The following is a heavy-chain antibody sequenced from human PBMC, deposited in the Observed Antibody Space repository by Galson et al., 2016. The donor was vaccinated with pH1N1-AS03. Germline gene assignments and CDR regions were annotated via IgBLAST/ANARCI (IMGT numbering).Heavy chain of an antibody. D-gene: IGHD3-10*01. CDR2: ISSGGNAI. Sequence: SLRLSCAVSGITFSSSSMNWVRQAPGKGLEWVASISSGGNAIYYADKLKGRFAVSRDNANNLLFLQMNSLRAEDTAVYYCAGASYFGSGSRAFDYWGQGTLVTVSS. V-gene: IGHV3-21*06. CDR3: AGASYFGSGSRAFDY. CDR1: GITFSSSS. J-gene: IGHJ4*02.